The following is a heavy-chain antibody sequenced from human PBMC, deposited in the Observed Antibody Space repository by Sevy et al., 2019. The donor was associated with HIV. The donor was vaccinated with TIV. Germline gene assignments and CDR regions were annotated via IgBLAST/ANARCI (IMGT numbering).Heavy chain of an antibody. V-gene: IGHV3-21*01. CDR1: GFTFSSYS. J-gene: IGHJ6*02. CDR3: ARDPAALKCGGDCYSYYCYYYGMDV. D-gene: IGHD2-21*01. CDR2: ISSSSSYI. Sequence: GGSLRLSCAASGFTFSSYSMNWVRQAPGKGLEWVSSISSSSSYIYYADSVKGRFTISRDNAKNALYLQMNSLRVEDTAVYYSARDPAALKCGGDCYSYYCYYYGMDVWGQGTTVTVSS.